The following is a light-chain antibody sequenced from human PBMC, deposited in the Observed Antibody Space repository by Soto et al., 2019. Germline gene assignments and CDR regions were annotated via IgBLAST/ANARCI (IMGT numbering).Light chain of an antibody. V-gene: IGKV3-15*01. Sequence: EVVMTQSPGAVSVSPGERATLSCRASQSVTSNVAWYQQKPGQAPRLLIYRASARATGVPARFSGSGSGTEFTLTSSSLQSEDFGIYYCQQYDYWWTFGQGTKVEI. CDR2: RAS. CDR1: QSVTSN. J-gene: IGKJ1*01. CDR3: QQYDYWWT.